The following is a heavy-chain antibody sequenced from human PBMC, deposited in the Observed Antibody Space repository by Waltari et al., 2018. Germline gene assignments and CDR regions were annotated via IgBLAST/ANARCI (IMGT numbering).Heavy chain of an antibody. V-gene: IGHV3-48*03. Sequence: EVQLVESGGGLVQPGGSLRLSCAASGFTFSSYEMNWVRQAPGMGLEWVSYISSSGSTIYYADCVKGRFNIARDNDKNSLYLQMNSLRAEDTAVYYCARAEGGSSSWYITPYYYYYGMDVWGQGTTVTVSS. J-gene: IGHJ6*02. D-gene: IGHD6-13*01. CDR1: GFTFSSYE. CDR2: ISSSGSTI. CDR3: ARAEGGSSSWYITPYYYYYGMDV.